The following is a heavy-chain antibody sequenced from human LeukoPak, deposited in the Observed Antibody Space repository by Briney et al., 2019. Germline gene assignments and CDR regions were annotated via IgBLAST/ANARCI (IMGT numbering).Heavy chain of an antibody. J-gene: IGHJ4*02. CDR2: ISGRDGST. Sequence: GGSLRLSCAASGFTFSNYWMHWVRQAPGKGLEWVSNISGRDGSTYYADSVKGRFTISRDNSKNTLYLQMNSLRAEDTAVYYCAKSGYNRFDYWGQGTLVTVSS. D-gene: IGHD5-24*01. V-gene: IGHV3-23*01. CDR1: GFTFSNYW. CDR3: AKSGYNRFDY.